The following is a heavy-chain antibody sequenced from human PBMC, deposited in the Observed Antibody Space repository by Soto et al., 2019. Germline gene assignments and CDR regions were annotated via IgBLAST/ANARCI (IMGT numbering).Heavy chain of an antibody. D-gene: IGHD4-17*01. Sequence: PGGSLRLSCAASGFTFSSYSMNWVRQAPGKGLEWVSYISSSSSTIYYADSVKGRFTISRDNAKNSLYLQMNSLRDEDTAVYYCAREGVVYGDYVIFDYWGQGTLVTVSS. CDR2: ISSSSSTI. CDR1: GFTFSSYS. J-gene: IGHJ4*02. CDR3: AREGVVYGDYVIFDY. V-gene: IGHV3-48*02.